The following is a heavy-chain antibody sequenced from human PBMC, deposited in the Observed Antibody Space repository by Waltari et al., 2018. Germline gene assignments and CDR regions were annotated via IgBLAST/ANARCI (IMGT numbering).Heavy chain of an antibody. CDR1: GGSISSSSYY. CDR2: IYYSGST. J-gene: IGHJ4*02. V-gene: IGHV4-39*01. Sequence: QLQLQESGPGLVKPSETLSLTCTVSGGSISSSSYYWGWIRQPPGKGLEWIGSIYYSGSTYYNPSLKIRVTISVDTSKNQFSLKLSSVTAADTAVYYCARAVAGNTWWYWGQGTLVTVSS. CDR3: ARAVAGNTWWY. D-gene: IGHD6-19*01.